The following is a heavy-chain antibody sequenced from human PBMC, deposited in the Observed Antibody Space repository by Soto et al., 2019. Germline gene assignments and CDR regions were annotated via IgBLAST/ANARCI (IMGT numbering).Heavy chain of an antibody. J-gene: IGHJ4*02. CDR2: TYYRSKWYN. CDR3: ARSNSGFDY. Sequence: SQTLSLPCAISGDSVSSNSGAWNWIRQSPSRGLEWLGRTYYRSKWYNDYAVSVRSRITFSPDTSKNQFSLQLNSVTPEDTAVYYCARSNSGFDYWGQGTLVTVSS. V-gene: IGHV6-1*01. D-gene: IGHD6-19*01. CDR1: GDSVSSNSGA.